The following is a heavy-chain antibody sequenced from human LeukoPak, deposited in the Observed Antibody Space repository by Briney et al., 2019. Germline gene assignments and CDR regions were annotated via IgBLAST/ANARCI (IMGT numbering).Heavy chain of an antibody. CDR3: ARDSYGSGSSYFDY. Sequence: TGGSLRLSCAASGFTFSSYAMHWVRQAPGKGLEWVAVISYDGSNKYYADSVKGRFTISRDNSKNTLYLQMNSLRAEDTAVYYCARDSYGSGSSYFDYWGQGTLVTVSS. D-gene: IGHD3-10*01. J-gene: IGHJ4*02. V-gene: IGHV3-30-3*01. CDR1: GFTFSSYA. CDR2: ISYDGSNK.